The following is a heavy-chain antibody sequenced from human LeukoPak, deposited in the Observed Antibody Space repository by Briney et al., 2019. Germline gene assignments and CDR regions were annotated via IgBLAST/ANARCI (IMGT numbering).Heavy chain of an antibody. CDR3: AKYRSNSGYAEH. Sequence: KPSETLSLTCSVSGGSVSSGIYYWSSFRQPPGEGLEWIGHIFYRGSTNYNPSLKSPVSISVDTAKNHFSLKLSSVTAADTAVYYWAKYRSNSGYAEHWGQGTLVTVSS. D-gene: IGHD5-12*01. CDR1: GGSVSSGIYY. J-gene: IGHJ1*01. CDR2: IFYRGST. V-gene: IGHV4-61*03.